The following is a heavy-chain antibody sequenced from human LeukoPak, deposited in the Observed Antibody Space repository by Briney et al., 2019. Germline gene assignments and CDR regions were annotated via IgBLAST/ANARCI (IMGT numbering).Heavy chain of an antibody. Sequence: SETLSLTCAVYGGSFSGYYWSWIRQPPGKGLEWIGEINHSGSTNYNPSLKSRVTISVDTSKNQFSLKLSSVTAADTAVYYCARPLYDSSGYNYFDYWGQGTLVTVSS. J-gene: IGHJ4*02. CDR3: ARPLYDSSGYNYFDY. CDR2: INHSGST. D-gene: IGHD3-22*01. V-gene: IGHV4-34*01. CDR1: GGSFSGYY.